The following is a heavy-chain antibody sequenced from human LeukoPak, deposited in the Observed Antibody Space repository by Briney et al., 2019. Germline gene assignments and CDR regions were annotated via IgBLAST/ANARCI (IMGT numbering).Heavy chain of an antibody. D-gene: IGHD3-22*01. J-gene: IGHJ2*01. V-gene: IGHV5-51*01. Sequence: RGESLKISCKASGNRFTSYWIAWVRQMPGKGLEWMGIIYPGESETRYSPSFQGHITISADKSISTAYLQWSSLQASDTAIYYCARPTQGDDRSGYVYWYFDLWGRGTLVTVSS. CDR1: GNRFTSYW. CDR2: IYPGESET. CDR3: ARPTQGDDRSGYVYWYFDL.